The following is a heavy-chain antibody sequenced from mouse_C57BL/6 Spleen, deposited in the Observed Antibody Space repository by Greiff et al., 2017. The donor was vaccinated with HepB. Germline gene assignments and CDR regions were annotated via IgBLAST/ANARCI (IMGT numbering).Heavy chain of an antibody. CDR3: AREGRGYYDYGYAMDY. Sequence: VQLQQSGAELVRPGTSVKVSCKASGYAFTNYLIEWVKQRPGQGLEWIGVINPGSGGTNYKEKFKGKATLTADKSSSTAYMQLSSRTSEESAVYFCAREGRGYYDYGYAMDYWGQGTSVTVSS. V-gene: IGHV1-54*01. D-gene: IGHD2-4*01. CDR2: INPGSGGT. J-gene: IGHJ4*01. CDR1: GYAFTNYL.